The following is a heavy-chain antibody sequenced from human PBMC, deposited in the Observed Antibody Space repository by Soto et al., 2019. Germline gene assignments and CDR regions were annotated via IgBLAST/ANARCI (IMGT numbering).Heavy chain of an antibody. CDR2: ISYDGSRK. CDR3: ARGDREDIEEVVGVRPGEYSMDV. CDR1: EFTFRIFA. D-gene: IGHD1-26*01. J-gene: IGHJ6*02. V-gene: IGHV3-30-3*01. Sequence: QVHLVESGGGVVQHGSYLRLSCAASEFTFRIFAMHWLRQSPGKGLEWVAVISYDGSRKADSVKGRFTVSRDNSWNTLYLQMNSLRAEDTAIYYCARGDREDIEEVVGVRPGEYSMDVWGQGTTVTVSS.